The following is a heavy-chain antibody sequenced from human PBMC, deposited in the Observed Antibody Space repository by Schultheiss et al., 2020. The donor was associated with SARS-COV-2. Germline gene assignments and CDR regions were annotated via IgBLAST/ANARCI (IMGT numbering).Heavy chain of an antibody. J-gene: IGHJ4*02. D-gene: IGHD3-10*01. V-gene: IGHV3-23*01. CDR1: GFTVSSNY. CDR3: AKDGSMVRGVISSLGDY. Sequence: GGSLRLSCAASGFTVSSNYMSWVRQAPGKGLEWVSAISGSGGSTYYADSVKGRFTISRDNSKNTLYLQMNSLRAEDTAVYYCAKDGSMVRGVISSLGDYWGQGTLVTVSS. CDR2: ISGSGGST.